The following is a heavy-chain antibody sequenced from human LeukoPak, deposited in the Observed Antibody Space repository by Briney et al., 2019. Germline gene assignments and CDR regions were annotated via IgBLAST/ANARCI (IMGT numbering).Heavy chain of an antibody. CDR2: ISSIRSYI. Sequence: GGSLRLSCAASGFTFSSYSMNWVRQAPGKGLEWVSSISSIRSYIYYTDSVKGRFTIARDNAKNSLYRQMNSLRAEDTAVYYCARELEDSRDAFDIWGQGTMVTVSS. CDR1: GFTFSSYS. D-gene: IGHD2-15*01. CDR3: ARELEDSRDAFDI. V-gene: IGHV3-21*01. J-gene: IGHJ3*02.